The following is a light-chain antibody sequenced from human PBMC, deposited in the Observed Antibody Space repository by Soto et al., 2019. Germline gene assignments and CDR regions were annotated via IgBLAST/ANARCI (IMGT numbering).Light chain of an antibody. CDR1: SGSVSTNYY. J-gene: IGLJ3*02. CDR2: TTN. V-gene: IGLV8-61*01. CDR3: VLYMGSGISV. Sequence: QTVATQEPSFSVSPGGTVTLTCGLSSGSVSTNYYPSWYQQTPGQPPRTLIYTTNTRSSGVPDRFSGSILGNKAALTITGAQADDESDYYCVLYMGSGISVFGGGTKLTVL.